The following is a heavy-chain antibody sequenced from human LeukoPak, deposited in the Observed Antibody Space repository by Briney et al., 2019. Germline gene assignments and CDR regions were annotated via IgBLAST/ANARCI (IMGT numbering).Heavy chain of an antibody. CDR3: RIRDAFDI. J-gene: IGHJ3*02. CDR2: IRSKAYGGTT. CDR1: GFTFGDYA. Sequence: QPGGSLRLSCTASGFTFGDYAMSWVRQAPGKGLEWVGFIRSKAYGGTTEYAASVKGRFTISRDDSKSIAYLQMNSLKTEDTAVHYCRIRDAFDIWGQGTMVPVSS. D-gene: IGHD3-10*01. V-gene: IGHV3-49*04.